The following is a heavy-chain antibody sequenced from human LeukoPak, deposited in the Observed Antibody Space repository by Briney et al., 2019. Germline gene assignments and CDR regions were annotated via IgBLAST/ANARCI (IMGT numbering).Heavy chain of an antibody. V-gene: IGHV1-18*01. CDR3: ASGSPYRSSTSCRSVGYYYGMDV. CDR1: GYTFTSYG. Sequence: ASVKVSCKASGYTFTSYGISWVRQAPGQGLEWMGWISAYNGNTNYAQKLQGRVTMTTDTSTSTAYMELRSLRSDDTAVYYCASGSPYRSSTSCRSVGYYYGMDVWGQGTTVTVSS. CDR2: ISAYNGNT. J-gene: IGHJ6*02. D-gene: IGHD2-2*01.